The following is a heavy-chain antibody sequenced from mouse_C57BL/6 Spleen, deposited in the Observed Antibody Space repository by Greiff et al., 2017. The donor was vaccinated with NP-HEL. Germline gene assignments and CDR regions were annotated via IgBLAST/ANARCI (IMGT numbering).Heavy chain of an antibody. CDR2: IYPGSGNT. J-gene: IGHJ2*01. D-gene: IGHD4-1*01. CDR3: AREPPGYFDY. V-gene: IGHV1-66*01. Sequence: VQLQQSGPELVKPGASVKISCKASGYSFTSYYIHWVKQRPGQGLEWIGWIYPGSGNTKYNEKFKGKATLTADTSSSTAYMQLSSLTSEDSAVYYCAREPPGYFDYWGQGTTLTVSS. CDR1: GYSFTSYY.